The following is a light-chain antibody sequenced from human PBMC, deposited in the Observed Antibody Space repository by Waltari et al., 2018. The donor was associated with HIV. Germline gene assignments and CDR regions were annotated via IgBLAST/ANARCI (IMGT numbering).Light chain of an antibody. CDR3: QQYQSFLFT. J-gene: IGKJ3*01. V-gene: IGKV1-5*03. CDR1: QSVGTW. Sequence: DTQITQSPSTLSASVGARVTITCRASQSVGTWLAWSQQKAGKAPKLLIYKASTLETGVPSRFSGTGSGTEFTLTISSLQPEDFATYYCQQYQSFLFTFGPGTNVDIK. CDR2: KAS.